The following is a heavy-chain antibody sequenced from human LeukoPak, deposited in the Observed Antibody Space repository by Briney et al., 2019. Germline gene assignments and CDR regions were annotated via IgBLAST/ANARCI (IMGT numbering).Heavy chain of an antibody. CDR2: IYHSGST. Sequence: SETLSLTCTVSGYSISSGYYWGWIRQPPGKGLEWIGSIYHSGSTYYNPSLKSRVTISVDTSKNQFSLKLSSVTAADTAVYYCARDQGSSGWFPFDYWGQGTLVTVSS. CDR1: GYSISSGYY. J-gene: IGHJ4*02. D-gene: IGHD6-19*01. CDR3: ARDQGSSGWFPFDY. V-gene: IGHV4-38-2*02.